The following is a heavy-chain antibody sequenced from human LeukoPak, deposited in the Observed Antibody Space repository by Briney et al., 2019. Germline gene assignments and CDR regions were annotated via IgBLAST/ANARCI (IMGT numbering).Heavy chain of an antibody. J-gene: IGHJ6*02. D-gene: IGHD3-16*01. CDR2: ISSSGTTI. Sequence: PGGSLRLSCAASGFTFSSFEMNWVRQAPGKGLEWVSYISSSGTTIYYADSVRGRFTISRDNAKNSVYLQMNSLRAEDTAVYYCARPSVGGVIDGMDVWGQGTTVTVSS. CDR3: ARPSVGGVIDGMDV. CDR1: GFTFSSFE. V-gene: IGHV3-48*03.